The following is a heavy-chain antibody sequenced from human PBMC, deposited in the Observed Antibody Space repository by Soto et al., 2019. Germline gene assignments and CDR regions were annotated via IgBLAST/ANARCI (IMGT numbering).Heavy chain of an antibody. CDR3: ARVAMENYYDMWSGSNSYAPDV. CDR1: GGSMSIFS. Sequence: KSSETLSLTCAVSGGSMSIFSWSLIRQPPGKGLEFIGSISHSGRSEYNPSLKDRIILSVDVYKNQFSLNLKSMKAADTAVYYCARVAMENYYDMWSGSNSYAPDVWGQGTTVTVSS. CDR2: ISHSGRS. J-gene: IGHJ6*02. V-gene: IGHV4-59*13. D-gene: IGHD3-3*01.